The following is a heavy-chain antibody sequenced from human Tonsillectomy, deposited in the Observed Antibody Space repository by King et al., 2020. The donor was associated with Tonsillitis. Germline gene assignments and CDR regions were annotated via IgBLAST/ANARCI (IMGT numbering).Heavy chain of an antibody. V-gene: IGHV5-51*03. J-gene: IGHJ3*02. CDR2: IYPDDSDT. CDR1: GYIFTSFW. D-gene: IGHD2-15*01. CDR3: SNSECPLPLADAFHI. Sequence: QLVQSGAEVKKPGESLKISCKGSGYIFTSFWIGWVRQMPGKGLEWMGIIYPDDSDTRYSPSLQGQVNISADKSTSTAYLQWSSLKASDTAMYYCSNSECPLPLADAFHIWGQGTMVPVSS.